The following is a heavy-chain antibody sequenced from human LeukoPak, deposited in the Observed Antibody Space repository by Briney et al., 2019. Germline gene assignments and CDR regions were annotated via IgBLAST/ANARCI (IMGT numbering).Heavy chain of an antibody. J-gene: IGHJ4*02. CDR1: GYTFTSYA. Sequence: ASVKVSCKASGYTFTSYAMNWVPQAPGQGLEWMGWINTNTGNPTYAQGFTGRIVFSLDTSFSTAYLQISSLKAEDSAVYYCAKNGLGAVVKTDWGQGTLVTVSS. CDR3: AKNGLGAVVKTD. D-gene: IGHD3-22*01. V-gene: IGHV7-4-1*02. CDR2: INTNTGNP.